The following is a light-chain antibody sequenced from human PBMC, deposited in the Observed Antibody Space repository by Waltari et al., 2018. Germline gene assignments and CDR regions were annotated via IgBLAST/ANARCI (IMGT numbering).Light chain of an antibody. J-gene: IGLJ2*01. V-gene: IGLV4-69*01. CDR3: QTWGTGIVV. Sequence: QLVVTQSPSASASLGASVKLTCTLDSGHSSYAVAWHQQQPKKGPRFLMKINSDGSHRKGDGSPYRFSGSSSGAERSLTISSLQSEDEADYYCQTWGTGIVVFGGGTRLTVL. CDR2: INSDGSH. CDR1: SGHSSYA.